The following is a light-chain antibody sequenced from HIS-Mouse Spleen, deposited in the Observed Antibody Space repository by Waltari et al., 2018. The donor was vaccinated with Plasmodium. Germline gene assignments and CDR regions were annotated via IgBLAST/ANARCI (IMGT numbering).Light chain of an antibody. Sequence: SYELTQPPSVSVSPGQPARITCSGDSLPNKYAYWYQQKSVQAPVLGIYEDSKRPAGIPERISGSSSVTMATLTISGAQVEEEADYYCYSTDSSGNHRVYGGGTKLTVL. CDR1: SLPNKY. J-gene: IGLJ3*02. V-gene: IGLV3-10*01. CDR3: YSTDSSGNHRV. CDR2: EDS.